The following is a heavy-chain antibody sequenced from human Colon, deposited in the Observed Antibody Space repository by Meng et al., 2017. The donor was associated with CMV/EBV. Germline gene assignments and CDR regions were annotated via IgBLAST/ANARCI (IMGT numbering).Heavy chain of an antibody. J-gene: IGHJ4*02. Sequence: SETLSLTCSVSGASFSGSFWTWVRQPPGKGLEWIGEIDHAGSTNYNPSLRSRVTLSVDTSKNQFSLKLSSVTAADTAVYYCARLNIVVVPAARTGGFDYWGQGTLVTVSS. V-gene: IGHV4-34*01. D-gene: IGHD2-2*01. CDR2: IDHAGST. CDR1: GASFSGSF. CDR3: ARLNIVVVPAARTGGFDY.